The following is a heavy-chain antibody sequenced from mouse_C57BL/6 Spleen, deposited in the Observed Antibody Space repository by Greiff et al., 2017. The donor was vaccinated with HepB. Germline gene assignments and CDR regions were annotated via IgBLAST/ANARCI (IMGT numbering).Heavy chain of an antibody. CDR3: ARHDPYGSSPRGYFDV. Sequence: VQLQQSGAELVKPGASVKLSCKASGYTFTEYTIHWVKQRSGQGLEWIGWFYPGSGSIKYNEKFKDKATLTADKSSSTVYMELSRLSSEDSGVYVCARHDPYGSSPRGYFDVWGTGTTVTVSS. V-gene: IGHV1-62-2*01. D-gene: IGHD1-1*01. CDR2: FYPGSGSI. CDR1: GYTFTEYT. J-gene: IGHJ1*03.